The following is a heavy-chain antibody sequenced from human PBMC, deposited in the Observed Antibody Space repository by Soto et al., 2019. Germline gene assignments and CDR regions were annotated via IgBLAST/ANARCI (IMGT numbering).Heavy chain of an antibody. CDR1: GFTFGDYW. Sequence: GVSLRLSCAASGFTFGDYWMHWVRQPPGKGPEWVSRMTGDGRTTQYADSVKGRFTASRDNAKSTLYLQMNSLRAEDTAVYYCAPAEVDCWGAGTLVTVSS. CDR2: MTGDGRTT. V-gene: IGHV3-74*03. J-gene: IGHJ4*02. CDR3: APAEVDC.